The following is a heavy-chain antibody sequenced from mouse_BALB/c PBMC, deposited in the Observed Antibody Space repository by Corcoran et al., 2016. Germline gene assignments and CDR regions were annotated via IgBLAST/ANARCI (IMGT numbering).Heavy chain of an antibody. Sequence: EVQLQQSGAELVKPGASVKLSCTASGFNIKDTYMHWVKQRPEQGLEWIGRIDPANGNTKYDPKFQGKATITADTSSNTAYLQLSSLTSEDTAVYYCARFTKRDYFDFWGQGTTLTVSS. CDR3: ARFTKRDYFDF. J-gene: IGHJ2*01. CDR2: IDPANGNT. CDR1: GFNIKDTY. V-gene: IGHV14-3*02.